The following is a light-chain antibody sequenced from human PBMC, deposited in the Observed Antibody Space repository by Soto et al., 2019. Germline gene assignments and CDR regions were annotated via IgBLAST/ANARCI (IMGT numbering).Light chain of an antibody. Sequence: QSVLTQPRSVSGSPGQSVTISCTGTSSDVGGYDFVSWYQQPPGKAPKLLIYDVSKRPSGVPDRFSGSKSGNTASLTISGLQAEDEADYFCAAWDDILRGVFGGGTKLTVL. V-gene: IGLV2-11*01. CDR3: AAWDDILRGV. CDR2: DVS. J-gene: IGLJ3*02. CDR1: SSDVGGYDF.